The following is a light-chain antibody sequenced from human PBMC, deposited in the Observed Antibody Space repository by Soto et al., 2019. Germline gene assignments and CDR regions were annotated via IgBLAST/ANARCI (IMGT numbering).Light chain of an antibody. J-gene: IGKJ1*01. CDR2: AAS. CDR3: LQHFSYPWT. V-gene: IGKV1-17*03. Sequence: DIPMTQSPSAMSASVGDRVTITCRASQDIDNYVAWFQQKPGKVPKRLISAASTFQSGVPSRFSGSGSGTEFTLTVTSLQPEDFATYYCLQHFSYPWTFGQGTKVEIK. CDR1: QDIDNY.